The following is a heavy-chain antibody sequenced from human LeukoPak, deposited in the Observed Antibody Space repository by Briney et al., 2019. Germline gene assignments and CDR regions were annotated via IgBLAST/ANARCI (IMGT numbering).Heavy chain of an antibody. D-gene: IGHD3-9*01. V-gene: IGHV3-43*02. CDR1: GFTFDDYA. J-gene: IGHJ5*02. CDR3: AKDKRQDLKILRYFDWSFDP. Sequence: PGGSLRLSCAASGFTFDDYAMHWVRQLPGKGLEWVSLITGDGITTYYADSVKGRFTISRDNSKNSLFLQMNSLRTEDTAFYYCAKDKRQDLKILRYFDWSFDPWGQGTLVTVSS. CDR2: ITGDGITT.